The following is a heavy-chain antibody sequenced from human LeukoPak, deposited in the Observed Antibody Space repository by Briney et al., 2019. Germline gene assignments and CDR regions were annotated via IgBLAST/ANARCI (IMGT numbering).Heavy chain of an antibody. J-gene: IGHJ4*02. V-gene: IGHV1-69*13. Sequence: SVKVSCKASGGTFSSYAISWVRQAPGQGLEWMGGIIPIFGTANYAQKFQGRVTITADESTSTAYMELSSLRSEDTAVYYCARDHPGGSSWTMSYYLDYWGQGTLVTVSS. D-gene: IGHD6-13*01. CDR3: ARDHPGGSSWTMSYYLDY. CDR1: GGTFSSYA. CDR2: IIPIFGTA.